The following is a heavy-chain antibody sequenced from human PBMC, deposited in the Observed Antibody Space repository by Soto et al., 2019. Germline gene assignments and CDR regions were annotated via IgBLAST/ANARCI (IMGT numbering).Heavy chain of an antibody. CDR3: ARDRDTAALDY. V-gene: IGHV3-48*04. J-gene: IGHJ4*02. Sequence: GGSLRLSCVASGFDFNSYSMNWVRQAPGKGLEWISYINSGSTSVFYADSVKGRFTISRDNAKNSLYLQMNSLRAEDTAVYYCARDRDTAALDYWGQGTLVTVSS. CDR1: GFDFNSYS. CDR2: INSGSTSV. D-gene: IGHD6-6*01.